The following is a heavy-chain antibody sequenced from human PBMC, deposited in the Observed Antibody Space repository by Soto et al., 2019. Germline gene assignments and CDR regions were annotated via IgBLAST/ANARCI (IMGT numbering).Heavy chain of an antibody. CDR2: ISSTSTHT. Sequence: VQLVESGGGLVKPGGSLRLSCAASGFTFSDFFMSWLRQAPGKRLEWVSLISSTSTHTTYADSVKGRVTVSRDNAKNSLYLQMTSLRVEDTAVYYGARDRSYGDVDYWGPGTLVTVSS. V-gene: IGHV3-11*06. J-gene: IGHJ4*02. D-gene: IGHD5-18*01. CDR1: GFTFSDFF. CDR3: ARDRSYGDVDY.